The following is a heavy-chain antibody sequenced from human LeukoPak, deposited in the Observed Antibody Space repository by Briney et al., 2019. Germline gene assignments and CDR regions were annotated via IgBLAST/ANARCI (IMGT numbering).Heavy chain of an antibody. J-gene: IGHJ6*02. CDR3: ARDGPDDYANGMDV. CDR2: IIPILGIA. CDR1: GGTFSSYA. Sequence: SVKVSCKASGGTFSSYAISWVRQAPGQGLEWMGRIIPILGIANYAQEFQGRVTITADKSTSTAYMELSSLRSEDTAVYYCARDGPDDYANGMDVWGQGTTVTVSS. D-gene: IGHD4-17*01. V-gene: IGHV1-69*04.